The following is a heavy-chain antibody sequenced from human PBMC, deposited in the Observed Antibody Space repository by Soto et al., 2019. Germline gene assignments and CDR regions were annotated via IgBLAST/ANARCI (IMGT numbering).Heavy chain of an antibody. D-gene: IGHD4-17*01. CDR1: GSAHTEVS. CDR2: FDPEDGET. J-gene: IGHJ3*02. CDR3: ATAGYGPHDAFDI. V-gene: IGHV1-24*01. Sequence: ASVKPSSKVAGSAHTEVSMHWVRQAPGKGLEWMGGFDPEDGETIYAQKFQGRVTMTEDTSTDTAYMELSSLRSEDTAVYYCATAGYGPHDAFDIWGQGTMVTVSS.